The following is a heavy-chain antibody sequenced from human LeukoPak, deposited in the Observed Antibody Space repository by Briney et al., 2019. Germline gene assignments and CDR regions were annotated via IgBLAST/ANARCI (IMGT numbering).Heavy chain of an antibody. J-gene: IGHJ4*02. CDR3: ARDSSRGYSGYESDY. V-gene: IGHV1-69*13. CDR2: IIPIFGTA. Sequence: ASVKVSCKASGGTFSSYAISLVRQAPGQGLEWMGGIIPIFGTANYAQKFQGRVTITADESTSTAYMELSSLRSEDTAVYYCARDSSRGYSGYESDYWGQGTLVTVSS. CDR1: GGTFSSYA. D-gene: IGHD5-12*01.